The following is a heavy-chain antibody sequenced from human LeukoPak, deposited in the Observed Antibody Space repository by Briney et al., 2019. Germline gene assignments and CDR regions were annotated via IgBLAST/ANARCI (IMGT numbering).Heavy chain of an antibody. J-gene: IGHJ4*02. V-gene: IGHV4-61*08. CDR1: GGSISSGGYY. Sequence: PSETLSLTSTVSGGSISSGGYYWSWIRQPPGKGLEWIGFISYSGYTNYHPSLNSRVTISMDTSTNQFSLRLRSVTAADTAVYYCARSVFAATQNPYYFNYWGQGTLVTVSP. CDR2: ISYSGYT. CDR3: ARSVFAATQNPYYFNY. D-gene: IGHD6-25*01.